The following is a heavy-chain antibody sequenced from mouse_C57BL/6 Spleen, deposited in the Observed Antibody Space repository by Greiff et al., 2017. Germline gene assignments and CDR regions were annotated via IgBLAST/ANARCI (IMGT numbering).Heavy chain of an antibody. CDR3: ARHGDSSGYGWFAY. V-gene: IGHV1-62-2*01. CDR1: GYTFTEYT. Sequence: VQLQQSGAELVKPGASVKLSCKASGYTFTEYTIHWVKQRSGQGLAWIGWFYPGRGSIKYNEKFKDKATLTADKSFSTVYMELSRLTSEDSAVYFCARHGDSSGYGWFAYWGQATLVTVSA. D-gene: IGHD3-2*02. CDR2: FYPGRGSI. J-gene: IGHJ3*01.